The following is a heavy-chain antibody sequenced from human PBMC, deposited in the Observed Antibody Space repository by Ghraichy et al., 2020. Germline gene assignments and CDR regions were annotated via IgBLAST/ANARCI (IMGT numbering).Heavy chain of an antibody. D-gene: IGHD2-15*01. J-gene: IGHJ4*02. Sequence: LSLTCAASGFTFSSYAMSWVRQAPGKGLEWVSAISGSGGSTYYADSVKGRFTISRDNSKNTLYLQMNSLRAEDTAVYYCAKDRGLGSPYYFDYWGQGTLVTVSS. CDR3: AKDRGLGSPYYFDY. CDR2: ISGSGGST. CDR1: GFTFSSYA. V-gene: IGHV3-23*01.